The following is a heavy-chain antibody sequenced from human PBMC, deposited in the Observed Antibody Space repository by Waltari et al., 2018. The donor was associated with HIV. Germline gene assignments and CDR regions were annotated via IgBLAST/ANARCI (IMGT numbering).Heavy chain of an antibody. J-gene: IGHJ4*02. CDR1: GFIFRLFY. CDR3: ARDSHYYDSTPFDY. CDR2: IGYDGTKK. D-gene: IGHD3-22*01. V-gene: IGHV3-33*01. Sequence: QVQLVESGGGVVQPGRSLRLSCAASGFIFRLFYIHWVRQAPGKGLEWVAVIGYDGTKKDFADSVKGRFTISRDNSKNTLYLQMNSLRAEDTAVYYCARDSHYYDSTPFDYWGQGTLVTVSS.